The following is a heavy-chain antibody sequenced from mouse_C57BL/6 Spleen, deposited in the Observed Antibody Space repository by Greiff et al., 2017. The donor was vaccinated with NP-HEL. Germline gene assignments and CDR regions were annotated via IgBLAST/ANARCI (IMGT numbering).Heavy chain of an antibody. V-gene: IGHV1-19*01. CDR3: ARWGGDY. CDR1: GYTFTDYY. CDR2: INPYNGGT. Sequence: EVNLVESGPVLVKPGASVKMSCKASGYTFTDYYMNWVKQSHGKSLEWIGVINPYNGGTSYNQKFKGKATLTVDKSSSTAYMELNSLTSEDSAVYYCARWGGDYWGQGTTLTVSS. J-gene: IGHJ2*01.